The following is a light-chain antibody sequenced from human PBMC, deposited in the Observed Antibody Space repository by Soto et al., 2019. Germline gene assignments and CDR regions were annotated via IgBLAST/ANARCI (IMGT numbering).Light chain of an antibody. J-gene: IGLJ3*02. CDR2: TTN. V-gene: IGLV8-61*01. CDR3: VLYMGSGISL. Sequence: QTVVTQDPSFSVSPGGTVTLTCGLRSGSVSTSYYPSWYQQTPGQPPRTLIYTTNTRSSGVPDRFSGSILGNKAALTITGAQADDESDYYCVLYMGSGISLFGGGTKLTVL. CDR1: SGSVSTSYY.